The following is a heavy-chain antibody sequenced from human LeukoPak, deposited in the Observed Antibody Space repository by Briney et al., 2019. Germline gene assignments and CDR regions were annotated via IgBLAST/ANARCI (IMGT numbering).Heavy chain of an antibody. J-gene: IGHJ4*02. CDR1: GFTLSRYS. D-gene: IGHD3-10*01. CDR2: ISSGSSYI. CDR3: ARGSLVHYYGSGSYRNRAGFDY. V-gene: IGHV3-21*01. Sequence: GGSLRLSCAASGFTLSRYSMNWVRQAPGKGREWVSSISSGSSYIYYAGSVKGRFTISRDNAKDSLYLQMNSLRAEDTAVYYCARGSLVHYYGSGSYRNRAGFDYWGQGTLVAVSS.